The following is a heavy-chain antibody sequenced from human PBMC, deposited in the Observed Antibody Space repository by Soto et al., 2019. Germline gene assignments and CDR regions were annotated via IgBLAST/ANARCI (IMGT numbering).Heavy chain of an antibody. J-gene: IGHJ5*02. D-gene: IGHD1-1*01. CDR2: IYYSGST. V-gene: IGHV4-31*03. CDR1: GGSISSGGYY. Sequence: QVQLQESGPGLVKPSQTLSLTCTVSGGSISSGGYYWSWIRQHPGKGLEWIGYIYYSGSTYYNPSLKSSVTIAVDTPENQFSLRLSSVTAAATAVYYYASTGLPQYNRVHHNPMPGSFPPQPSPWG. CDR3: ASTGLPQYNRVHHNPMPGSFPPQPSP.